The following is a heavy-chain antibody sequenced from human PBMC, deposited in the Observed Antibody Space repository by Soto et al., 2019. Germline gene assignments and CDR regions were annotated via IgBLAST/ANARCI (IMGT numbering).Heavy chain of an antibody. D-gene: IGHD6-6*01. CDR1: GFTFSSYG. Sequence: GGSLRRSGAASGFTFSSYGMHWVRQAPGKGLEWVAVIWYDGSNKYYADSVKGRFTISRDNSRNTLYLQMNSLRAEDTAVYYCASASIAARLTPFDYWGQGTLVTVSS. CDR2: IWYDGSNK. J-gene: IGHJ4*02. CDR3: ASASIAARLTPFDY. V-gene: IGHV3-33*01.